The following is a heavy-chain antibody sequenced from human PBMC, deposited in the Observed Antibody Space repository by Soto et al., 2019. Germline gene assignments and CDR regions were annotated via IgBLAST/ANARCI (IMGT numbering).Heavy chain of an antibody. V-gene: IGHV4-59*01. CDR2: IYYSGST. D-gene: IGHD3-22*01. CDR1: GGSISSYY. CDR3: ARTTYYYDSSGCYGYYFDY. J-gene: IGHJ4*02. Sequence: SETLSLTCTVSGGSISSYYWSWIRQPPGKGLEWIGYIYYSGSTNYNPSLKSRVTISVDTSKNQFSLKLSSVTAADTAVYYCARTTYYYDSSGCYGYYFDYWGQGTLVTVSS.